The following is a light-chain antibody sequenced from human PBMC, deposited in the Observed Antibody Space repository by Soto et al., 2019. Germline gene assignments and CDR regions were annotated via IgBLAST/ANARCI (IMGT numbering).Light chain of an antibody. CDR2: ANS. CDR3: LLYDSQLSVF. CDR1: RSNIGAGYD. Sequence: QSVLTQPPSVSGAPGQRVTISCTGSRSNIGAGYDVHWYQQLPGTAPKVLIYANSNRPSGVPDRFSGSKSGTSASLAISGLQAEGEADYHRLLYDSQLSVFFGGGTQPNV. J-gene: IGLJ2*01. V-gene: IGLV1-40*01.